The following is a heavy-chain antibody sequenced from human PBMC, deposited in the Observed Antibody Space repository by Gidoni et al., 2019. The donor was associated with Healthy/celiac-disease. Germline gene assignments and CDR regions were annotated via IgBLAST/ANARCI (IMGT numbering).Heavy chain of an antibody. CDR1: GFPFSSYG. Sequence: QVQLVESGGGVVQPGRSLRLSCAASGFPFSSYGMHWVRQAPGKGLEWVAVIWYDGSNKYYADSVKGRFTISRDNSKNTLYLQMNSLRAEDTAVYYCARDRYSYGFDYWGQGTLVTVSS. D-gene: IGHD5-18*01. CDR2: IWYDGSNK. J-gene: IGHJ4*02. CDR3: ARDRYSYGFDY. V-gene: IGHV3-33*01.